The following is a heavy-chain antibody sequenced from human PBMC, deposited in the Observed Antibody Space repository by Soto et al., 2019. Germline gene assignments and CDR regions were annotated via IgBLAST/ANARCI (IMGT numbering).Heavy chain of an antibody. CDR2: IYYSGST. Sequence: KASDTLSLTCTVSGGAISSYYWSWIRQPPGKGLEWIGYIYYSGSTNYNPSLKSRVTISVDTSKNQFSLKLNSVTAADTAVYYCARSGGSLDFWGQGTLVTVSS. D-gene: IGHD2-15*01. J-gene: IGHJ4*02. CDR3: ARSGGSLDF. V-gene: IGHV4-59*01. CDR1: GGAISSYY.